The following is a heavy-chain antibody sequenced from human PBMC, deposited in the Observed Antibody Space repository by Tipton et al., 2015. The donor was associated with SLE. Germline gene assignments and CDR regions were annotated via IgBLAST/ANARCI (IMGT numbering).Heavy chain of an antibody. Sequence: QVQLVQSGAEVKKPGSSVKVSCKASGYTFTSYAMHWVRQAPGQRLEWMGWINAGNGNTKYSQKFQGRVTITRDTSTSTVYMELSSLRSEDTAVYHCARADSTDAFDIWGQGTMVTVSS. CDR1: GYTFTSYA. CDR2: INAGNGNT. J-gene: IGHJ3*02. D-gene: IGHD6-13*01. CDR3: ARADSTDAFDI. V-gene: IGHV1-3*01.